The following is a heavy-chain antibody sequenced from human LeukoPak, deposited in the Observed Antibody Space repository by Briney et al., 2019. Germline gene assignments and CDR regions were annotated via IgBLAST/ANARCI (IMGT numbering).Heavy chain of an antibody. J-gene: IGHJ4*02. CDR1: GGSISSSRYY. Sequence: PSETLSLTCTVSGGSISSSRYYWGWIRHPPGKGLEWIGSMYYSGSTYYNPSLKSRVTISVDTSKNQFSLKLSSVTAADTAVYYCARPQFVGYDSSGYFDYWGQGTLVTVSS. D-gene: IGHD3-22*01. CDR3: ARPQFVGYDSSGYFDY. V-gene: IGHV4-39*01. CDR2: MYYSGST.